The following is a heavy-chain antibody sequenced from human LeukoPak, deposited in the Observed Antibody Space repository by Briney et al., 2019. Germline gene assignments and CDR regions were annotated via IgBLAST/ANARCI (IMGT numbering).Heavy chain of an antibody. CDR3: ARGWGPAYCGGDCHKHFDY. V-gene: IGHV4-59*12. CDR1: GGSISSYY. D-gene: IGHD2-21*02. Sequence: SETLSLTCTVSGGSISSYYWSWIRQPPGKGLEWIVYIYNSGSTSYNPSLKSRVSLSVDTSKNLFSLTLNSMTAADTAVYYCARGWGPAYCGGDCHKHFDYWGQGTLVTVSS. J-gene: IGHJ4*02. CDR2: IYNSGST.